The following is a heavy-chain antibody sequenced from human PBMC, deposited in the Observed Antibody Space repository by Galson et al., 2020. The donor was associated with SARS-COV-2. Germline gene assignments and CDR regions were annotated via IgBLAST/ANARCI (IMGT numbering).Heavy chain of an antibody. CDR2: ISSGSRTI. D-gene: IGHD3-3*01. V-gene: IGHV3-48*04. Sequence: GGSLRLSCAASGFTFSNYGMNWVRQAPGKGLEWVSYISSGSRTIFYADSVKGRFTISRDNAKNSLYLQMNSLRAEDTAVYYCARTGRFLEWLLYDAIDIWGQGTMVTVSS. CDR3: ARTGRFLEWLLYDAIDI. CDR1: GFTFSNYG. J-gene: IGHJ3*02.